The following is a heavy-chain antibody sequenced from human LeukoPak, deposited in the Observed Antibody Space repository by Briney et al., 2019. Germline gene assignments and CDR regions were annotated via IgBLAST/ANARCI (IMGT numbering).Heavy chain of an antibody. J-gene: IGHJ4*02. V-gene: IGHV4-59*08. CDR1: GGSISSYY. CDR2: IYYSGNI. D-gene: IGHD5-12*01. CDR3: ARHAESGYDRFDH. Sequence: SETLSLTCSVSGGSISSYYWSWIRQPPGKGLDWIGYIYYSGNINYKSPLKSRVTISGDTSKNQFSLKLSSVTAADTAVYYCARHAESGYDRFDHWGQGTLVTVSS.